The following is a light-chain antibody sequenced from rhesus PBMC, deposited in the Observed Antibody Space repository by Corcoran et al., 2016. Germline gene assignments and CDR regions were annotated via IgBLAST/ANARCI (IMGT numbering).Light chain of an antibody. CDR2: GAS. Sequence: QVILTQSPATLSLSPGERATLSCRASQRISSYLAWYQQKPGQAPKLLIYGASNRATGIPDRFSGSGSGTAFTLTINSLEPEDSAVYYCQKYSSSPFTFGPGTKLDI. CDR3: QKYSSSPFT. CDR1: QRISSY. V-gene: IGKV3-53*02. J-gene: IGKJ3*01.